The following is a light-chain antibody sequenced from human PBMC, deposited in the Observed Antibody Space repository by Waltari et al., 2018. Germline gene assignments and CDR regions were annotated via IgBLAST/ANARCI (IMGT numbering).Light chain of an antibody. CDR3: AACDDSLSGRV. Sequence: QSVLTQPPSASGTPGQRVTSTCSGSRSNIGRNYVYWYKQLPGTAPKLLICRNNARPSGCPDRFSGSKSGTSASLAISGRRSEDEAYYYCAACDDSLSGRVFGGGTKVTVL. CDR2: RNN. V-gene: IGLV1-47*01. J-gene: IGLJ3*02. CDR1: RSNIGRNY.